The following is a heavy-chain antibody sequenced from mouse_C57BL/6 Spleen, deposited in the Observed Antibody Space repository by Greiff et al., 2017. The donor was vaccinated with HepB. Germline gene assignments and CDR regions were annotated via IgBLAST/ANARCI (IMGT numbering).Heavy chain of an antibody. Sequence: QVQLQQSGPELVKPGASVKISCKASGYSFTSYYIHWVKQRPGQGLEWIGWIYPGSGNTKYNEKFKGKATLTADTSSSTAYMQLSSLTSEDSAVYYCADGSSYGYFDYWGQGTTLTVSS. CDR3: ADGSSYGYFDY. J-gene: IGHJ2*01. CDR2: IYPGSGNT. CDR1: GYSFTSYY. D-gene: IGHD1-1*01. V-gene: IGHV1-66*01.